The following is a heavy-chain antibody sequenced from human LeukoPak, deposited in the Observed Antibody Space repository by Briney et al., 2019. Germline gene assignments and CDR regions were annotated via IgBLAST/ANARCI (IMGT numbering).Heavy chain of an antibody. Sequence: SETLSLTCAVYSGSFSSYYWSWIRQPPGKGLEWIGEINHSGSTNYNPSLKNRVTISVDTSKNQFSLNLSSVTAADTAVYYCARDVVVVPAAIHYGMDVWGQGTTVTVSS. CDR2: INHSGST. V-gene: IGHV4-34*01. D-gene: IGHD2-2*01. CDR1: SGSFSSYY. J-gene: IGHJ6*02. CDR3: ARDVVVVPAAIHYGMDV.